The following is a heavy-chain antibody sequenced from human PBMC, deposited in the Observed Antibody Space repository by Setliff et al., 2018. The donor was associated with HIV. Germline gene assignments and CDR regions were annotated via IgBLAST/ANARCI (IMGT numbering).Heavy chain of an antibody. V-gene: IGHV4-34*01. Sequence: SETLSLTCAVYGGSFSGYYWSWVRQPPGKGLEWIGEINHSGSTNYNMSLWSRVTISLDASRNQFSLKLRSVTAADTAVYYCAGADYSDTSGYYSNFDYWGQGTLVTVSS. CDR2: INHSGST. D-gene: IGHD3-22*01. CDR1: GGSFSGYY. J-gene: IGHJ4*02. CDR3: AGADYSDTSGYYSNFDY.